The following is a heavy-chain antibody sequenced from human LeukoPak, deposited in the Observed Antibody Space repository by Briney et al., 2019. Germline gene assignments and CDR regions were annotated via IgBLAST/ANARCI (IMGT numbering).Heavy chain of an antibody. Sequence: SETLSLTCTVSGGSISSSSYYWGWIRQPPGKGLEWIGSIYYSGGTYYNPSLKSRVTISVDTSKNQFSLKLSSVTAADTAVYYCARRRNYDILTGHYYYYYMDVWGKGTTVTISS. V-gene: IGHV4-39*01. CDR3: ARRRNYDILTGHYYYYYMDV. CDR1: GGSISSSSYY. J-gene: IGHJ6*03. CDR2: IYYSGGT. D-gene: IGHD3-9*01.